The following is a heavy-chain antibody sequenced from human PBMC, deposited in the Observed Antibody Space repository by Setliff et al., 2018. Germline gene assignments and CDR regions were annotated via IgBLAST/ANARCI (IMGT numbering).Heavy chain of an antibody. J-gene: IGHJ4*02. Sequence: ASVKVSCKASGYTFSSYAMNWVRQAPGQGLEWMGWINTNTGNPTYAQGFTGRFVFSLDTSVSTAYLQISSLKAEDTAVYYCARDQGGRYFDWLLDGYYFDYWGQGTLVTVSS. CDR3: ARDQGGRYFDWLLDGYYFDY. CDR1: GYTFSSYA. V-gene: IGHV7-4-1*02. D-gene: IGHD3-9*01. CDR2: INTNTGNP.